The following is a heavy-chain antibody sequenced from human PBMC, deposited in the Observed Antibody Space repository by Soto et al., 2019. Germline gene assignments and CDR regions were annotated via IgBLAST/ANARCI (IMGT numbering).Heavy chain of an antibody. CDR1: GYTLTELS. Sequence: ASVKVSCKVSGYTLTELSMHWVRQAPGKGLEWMGGFDPEDGETIYAQKFQGRVTMTEDTSTDTAYMELSSLRSEDTAVYYCATNGRYCSGGSCYFIDYWGQGTLVTVSS. CDR2: FDPEDGET. CDR3: ATNGRYCSGGSCYFIDY. J-gene: IGHJ4*02. V-gene: IGHV1-24*01. D-gene: IGHD2-15*01.